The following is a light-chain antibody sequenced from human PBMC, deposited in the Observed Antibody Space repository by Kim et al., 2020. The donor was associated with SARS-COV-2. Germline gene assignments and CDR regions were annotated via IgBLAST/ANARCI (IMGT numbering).Light chain of an antibody. Sequence: QGVTISCPGSSSNIGAGYDVHWYQQFPGIAPKFLIYGNSNRPSGVPDRFSGSKSGTSASLAITGLQAEDEADYYCQSYDSSLSGWVFGGGT. CDR1: SSNIGAGYD. CDR2: GNS. CDR3: QSYDSSLSGWV. J-gene: IGLJ3*02. V-gene: IGLV1-40*01.